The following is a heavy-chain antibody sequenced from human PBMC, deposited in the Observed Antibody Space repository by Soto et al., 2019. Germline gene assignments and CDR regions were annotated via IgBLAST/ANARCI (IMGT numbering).Heavy chain of an antibody. CDR2: IIPIFGTA. Sequence: QVQLVQSGAEVKKPGSSVKVSCKASGGTFSSYAISWVRQAPGQGLEWMGGIIPIFGTANYAQKFQGRVTSTADESTSTAYMELSSLRSEDTAVYYCARVSVFVPAARYYFDYWGQGTLVTVSS. CDR3: ARVSVFVPAARYYFDY. CDR1: GGTFSSYA. J-gene: IGHJ4*02. V-gene: IGHV1-69*12. D-gene: IGHD2-2*01.